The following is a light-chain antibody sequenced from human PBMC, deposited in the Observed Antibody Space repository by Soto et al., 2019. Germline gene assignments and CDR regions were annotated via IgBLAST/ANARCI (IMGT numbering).Light chain of an antibody. CDR3: SSYTSSGTYV. J-gene: IGLJ1*01. CDR2: DVT. CDR1: GSDVGGYNY. V-gene: IGLV2-14*01. Sequence: QSALTQPASVSGSPGQSITISCTGTGSDVGGYNYVSWYQQYPGRAPKLMIYDVTNRPSGVSNRFSGSKSGNSASLIISGLHAEDEADYYCSSYTSSGTYVFGTGTKLTVL.